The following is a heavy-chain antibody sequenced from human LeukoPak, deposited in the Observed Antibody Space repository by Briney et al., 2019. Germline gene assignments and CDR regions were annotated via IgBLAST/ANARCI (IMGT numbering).Heavy chain of an antibody. CDR3: VGYCSSTSCSSGDY. CDR1: GGSFSSYY. V-gene: IGHV4-59*10. D-gene: IGHD2-2*01. Sequence: PSETLSLTCAVYGGSFSSYYWSWIRQPAGKGLEWIGRIYTSGSTNYNPSLKSRVTMSVDTSKNQFSLKLSSVTAADTAVYYCVGYCSSTSCSSGDYWGQGTLVTVSS. CDR2: IYTSGST. J-gene: IGHJ4*02.